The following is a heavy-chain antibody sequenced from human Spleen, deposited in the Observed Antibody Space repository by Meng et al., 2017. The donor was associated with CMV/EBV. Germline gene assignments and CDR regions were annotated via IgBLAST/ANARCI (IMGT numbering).Heavy chain of an antibody. Sequence: SVKVSCQASGYTFTGYYMHWVRQAPAQGLEWMGWINPNSGGINYAQNFQGRVTMTRDTSISTAYMELGRLRSDDTAVYYCARDMGGYSSSSVHFWGQGTLVTVSS. CDR3: ARDMGGYSSSSVHF. J-gene: IGHJ4*02. CDR2: INPNSGGI. D-gene: IGHD6-6*01. CDR1: GYTFTGYY. V-gene: IGHV1-2*02.